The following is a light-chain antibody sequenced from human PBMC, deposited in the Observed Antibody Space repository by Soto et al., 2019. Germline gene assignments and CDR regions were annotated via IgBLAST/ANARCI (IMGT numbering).Light chain of an antibody. J-gene: IGKJ1*01. CDR2: GAS. V-gene: IGKV3-15*01. Sequence: EIVMTQSPATLSVSPGERATLSGKASQSVSIDVAWYQQTPGQAPRLLIYGASTRATGIPVTFSGSASGTEFTLTISRLEPEDFAVYYCQQYGSSPRTFGQGTKVDIK. CDR1: QSVSID. CDR3: QQYGSSPRT.